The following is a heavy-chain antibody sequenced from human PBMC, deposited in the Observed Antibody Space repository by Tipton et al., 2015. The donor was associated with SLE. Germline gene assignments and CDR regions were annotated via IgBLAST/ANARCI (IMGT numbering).Heavy chain of an antibody. J-gene: IGHJ1*01. D-gene: IGHD6-13*01. V-gene: IGHV3-NL1*01. Sequence: SLRLPCAASGFTFSSYGMHWVRQAPGKGLEWVSVIYSGGSTYYADSVKGRFTISRDNSKNTLYLQMNSLRAEDTAVYYCAIDGAGTYFQHWGQGTLVTVSS. CDR3: AIDGAGTYFQH. CDR2: IYSGGST. CDR1: GFTFSSYG.